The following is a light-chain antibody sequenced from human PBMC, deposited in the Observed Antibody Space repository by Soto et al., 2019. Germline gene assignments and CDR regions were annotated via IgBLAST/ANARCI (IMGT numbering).Light chain of an antibody. CDR1: QSVSSY. Sequence: EIVLTQSPATLSLSPGERAALSCRASQSVSSYLAWYQQKPGQAPRLLIYDASNRATGIPARFSGSGSGTDFTLTISSLQSEDFAVYYCQQRSSWPWTFGQGTKVDIK. CDR2: DAS. V-gene: IGKV3-11*01. CDR3: QQRSSWPWT. J-gene: IGKJ1*01.